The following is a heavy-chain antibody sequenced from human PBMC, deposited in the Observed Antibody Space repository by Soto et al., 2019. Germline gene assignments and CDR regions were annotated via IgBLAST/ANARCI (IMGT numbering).Heavy chain of an antibody. CDR1: GFTFSSYA. V-gene: IGHV3-30-3*01. CDR2: ISYDGSNK. D-gene: IGHD3-10*01. Sequence: QVQLVESGGGVVQPGRSLRLSCAASGFTFSSYAMHWVRQAPGKGLEWVAVISYDGSNKYYADSVKGRFTISRDNSKNPRYLQMNSMRAEDTAVYYCERDRGGRGYDFYGMDVWGQGTTVTVSS. CDR3: ERDRGGRGYDFYGMDV. J-gene: IGHJ6*02.